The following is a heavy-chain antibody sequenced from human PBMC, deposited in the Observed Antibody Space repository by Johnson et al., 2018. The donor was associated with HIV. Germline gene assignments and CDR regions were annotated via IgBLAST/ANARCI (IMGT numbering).Heavy chain of an antibody. D-gene: IGHD2-21*01. J-gene: IGHJ3*02. CDR3: AKDVMVIAKHDAFDI. Sequence: MLLVESGGGVVQPGRSLRLSCAASGFTFSSYAMSWVRQAPGKGLEWVSAISGSGGSTYYADSVKGRFTISRDNSKNTLYLQMNSLRAEDTGVYYCAKDVMVIAKHDAFDIWGQGTMVTVSS. CDR1: GFTFSSYA. CDR2: ISGSGGST. V-gene: IGHV3-23*04.